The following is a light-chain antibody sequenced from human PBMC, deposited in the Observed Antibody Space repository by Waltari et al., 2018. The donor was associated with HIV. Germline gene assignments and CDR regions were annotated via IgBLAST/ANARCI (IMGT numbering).Light chain of an antibody. CDR2: SSN. CDR1: SSNIGRNT. Sequence: QSMLTQPPSASGTPGQRVTISCSGSSSNIGRNTVNWYQQLPGTAPKLLIYSSNHRPSGVPDRFSGSKSGTSASLAIIGLQSEDEADYYCATWDDSLNGRVFGGGTKLTVL. CDR3: ATWDDSLNGRV. J-gene: IGLJ3*02. V-gene: IGLV1-44*01.